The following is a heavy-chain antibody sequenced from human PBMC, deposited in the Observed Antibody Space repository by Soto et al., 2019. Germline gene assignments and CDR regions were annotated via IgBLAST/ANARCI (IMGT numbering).Heavy chain of an antibody. Sequence: SETLSLTCAVYGESFSTYYWNWVRQSPGQGLEWIGEINHSRSTNHNPSLKSRVTISVDTSKNQFSLKLRSVTAADTAVYYCALLERGRSWIQHWGQGTLVTVSS. J-gene: IGHJ1*01. D-gene: IGHD3-16*01. CDR3: ALLERGRSWIQH. V-gene: IGHV4-34*01. CDR2: INHSRST. CDR1: GESFSTYY.